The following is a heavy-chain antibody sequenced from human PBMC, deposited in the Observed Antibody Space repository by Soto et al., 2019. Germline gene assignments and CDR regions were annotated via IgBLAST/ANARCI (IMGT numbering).Heavy chain of an antibody. J-gene: IGHJ6*02. CDR1: GYSFTSYW. CDR3: ARLFPDYCGGDCYHGSYYYYGMDV. CDR2: LDPSDSYT. V-gene: IGHV5-10-1*01. Sequence: RGESLKISCKGSGYSFTSYWISWVRQMPGKGLEWMGRLDPSDSYTNYSPSFQGHVTISADKSISTAYLQWSSLKASDTAMYYCARLFPDYCGGDCYHGSYYYYGMDVWGQGTTVTVSS. D-gene: IGHD2-21*02.